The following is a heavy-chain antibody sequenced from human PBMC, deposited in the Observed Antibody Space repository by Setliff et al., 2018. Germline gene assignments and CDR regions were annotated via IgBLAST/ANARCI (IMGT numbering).Heavy chain of an antibody. D-gene: IGHD5-18*01. Sequence: PGGSLRLSCAASGFTFTSYAMNWVRQAPGKGLEWVSVIYSGGSTYYADSVKGRFTTSRDNSKNTLYLQMNSLRAEDTAVYYCARAADSYGPPRSYMDVWGKGTTVTVSS. CDR2: IYSGGST. J-gene: IGHJ6*03. V-gene: IGHV3-66*01. CDR1: GFTFTSYA. CDR3: ARAADSYGPPRSYMDV.